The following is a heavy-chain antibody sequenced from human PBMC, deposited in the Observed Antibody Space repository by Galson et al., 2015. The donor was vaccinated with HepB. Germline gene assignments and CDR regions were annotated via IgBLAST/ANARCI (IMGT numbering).Heavy chain of an antibody. Sequence: SLRLSCAASGFTFTRYLMHWVRQAPGRGLEWVAVTFYDGTPKYKEDFVKGRFTISRDNSKNTVYLVMNNLRAEDTAVYYCAKGGGSRIDDAFDIWGQGTMVTV. CDR3: AKGGGSRIDDAFDI. D-gene: IGHD3-10*01. J-gene: IGHJ3*02. V-gene: IGHV3-30-3*01. CDR2: TFYDGTPK. CDR1: GFTFTRYL.